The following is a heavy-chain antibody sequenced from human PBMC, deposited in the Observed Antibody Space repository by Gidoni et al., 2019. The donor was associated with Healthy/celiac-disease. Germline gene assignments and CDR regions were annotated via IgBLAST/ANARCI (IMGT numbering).Heavy chain of an antibody. CDR3: ARGGYCSSTSCPSLYYYGMDV. V-gene: IGHV3-30-3*01. J-gene: IGHJ6*02. D-gene: IGHD2-2*01. CDR2: ISDDGSNK. Sequence: QVQLVESGGGVFQPGRSLRLSCAASGFTFSRYAIHWVRQAPGTGLEWVAVISDDGSNKYYADSVKGRFTISRDNSKNTLYLQMNSLRAEDTAVYYCARGGYCSSTSCPSLYYYGMDVWGQGTTVTVSS. CDR1: GFTFSRYA.